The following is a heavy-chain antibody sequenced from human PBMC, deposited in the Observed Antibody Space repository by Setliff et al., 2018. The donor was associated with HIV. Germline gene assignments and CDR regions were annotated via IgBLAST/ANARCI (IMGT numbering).Heavy chain of an antibody. J-gene: IGHJ4*02. D-gene: IGHD2-21*02. V-gene: IGHV3-33*01. CDR3: MRWGLPYAIDY. CDR2: IWYDASKK. CDR1: RFTFNSYG. Sequence: PGGSLRLSCAASRFTFNSYGMHWVRQAPGKGLEWVALIWYDASKKEYADSVKGRFNILRDDSKKTVDLQMNSLRAEDTAVYYCMRWGLPYAIDYWGQGMLVTVSS.